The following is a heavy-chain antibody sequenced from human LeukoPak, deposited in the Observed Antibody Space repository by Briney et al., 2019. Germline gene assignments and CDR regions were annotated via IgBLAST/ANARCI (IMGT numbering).Heavy chain of an antibody. V-gene: IGHV4-30-4*08. CDR1: GVSISSGDYY. Sequence: SETLSLTCTVSGVSISSGDYYWSWIRQPPGKDLEWIGYIYYSGNTYYNPSLKSRVTISVDTSNNQFSLKLSSVTAADTALYYCAREYSGYHLLDYWGQGTLVTVSS. D-gene: IGHD5-12*01. CDR3: AREYSGYHLLDY. J-gene: IGHJ4*02. CDR2: IYYSGNT.